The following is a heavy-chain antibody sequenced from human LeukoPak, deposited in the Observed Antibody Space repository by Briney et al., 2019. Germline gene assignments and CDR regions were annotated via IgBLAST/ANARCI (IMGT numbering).Heavy chain of an antibody. Sequence: SHTLSLTGSVSGGSIRTGGSYWSSIRPHPGKGLGWIGYIYYRGSTYYDPSLKSRVTISVDTSKNQFSLKLSSVTCADTAVYHCARGMSIAARTDYWGQGSLVTVSS. CDR1: GGSIRTGGSY. CDR2: IYYRGST. V-gene: IGHV4-31*03. J-gene: IGHJ4*02. CDR3: ARGMSIAARTDY. D-gene: IGHD6-6*01.